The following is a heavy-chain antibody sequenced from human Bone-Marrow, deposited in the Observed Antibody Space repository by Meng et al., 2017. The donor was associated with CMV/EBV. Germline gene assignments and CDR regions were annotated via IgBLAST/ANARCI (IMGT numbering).Heavy chain of an antibody. Sequence: QGQLGQSGAEVKKPGASGKVSCKASGYTFTGYYMHWVRQAPGQGLEWMGRINPNSGATEYAQNFQGRVTMTRDTSISTAYMELSRLRSDDTAVYYCARDSRHCTSASCYSWYFDLWGRGTLVTVSS. V-gene: IGHV1-2*06. CDR3: ARDSRHCTSASCYSWYFDL. CDR1: GYTFTGYY. D-gene: IGHD2-2*02. J-gene: IGHJ2*01. CDR2: INPNSGAT.